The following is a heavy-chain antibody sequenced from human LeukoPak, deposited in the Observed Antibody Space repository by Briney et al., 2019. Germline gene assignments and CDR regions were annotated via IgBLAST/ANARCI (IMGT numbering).Heavy chain of an antibody. CDR1: GFTFSSYA. V-gene: IGHV3-23*01. Sequence: GGSLRLSCAASGFTFSSYAMSWVRQAPGKGLEWVSAISGSGGGTYYADSVKGRFTISRDNSKNTLYLQMNSLRAEDTAVYYCAKGLFGYGGNSGCFDYWGQGTLVTVSS. CDR2: ISGSGGGT. J-gene: IGHJ4*02. CDR3: AKGLFGYGGNSGCFDY. D-gene: IGHD4-23*01.